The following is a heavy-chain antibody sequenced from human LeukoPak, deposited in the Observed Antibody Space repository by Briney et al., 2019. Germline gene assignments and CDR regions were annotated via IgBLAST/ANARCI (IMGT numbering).Heavy chain of an antibody. D-gene: IGHD3-22*01. CDR3: AKDIGRYYYDSSGYEA. CDR1: GFTFDDYA. J-gene: IGHJ5*02. Sequence: GGSLRLSCAASGFTFDDYAMHWVRHAPGKGLEWVSGISWNSGSIGYADSVKGRFTISRDNAKNSLYLQMNSLRAEDTALYYCAKDIGRYYYDSSGYEAWGQGTLVTVSS. V-gene: IGHV3-9*01. CDR2: ISWNSGSI.